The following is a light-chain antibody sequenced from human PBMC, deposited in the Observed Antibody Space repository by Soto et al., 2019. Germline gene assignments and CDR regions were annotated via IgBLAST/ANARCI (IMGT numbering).Light chain of an antibody. CDR1: QSVSSNY. CDR2: GIS. J-gene: IGKJ5*01. Sequence: EIVLTQSPGTLSLSPGERATLSCRASQSVSSNYFAWYQQKPGQAPRLLIYGISSRATGIPDRFSGSGSGTDFSLTINRLEPEDFAVFHCQQYDSSPITFGQGTRLEIK. CDR3: QQYDSSPIT. V-gene: IGKV3-20*01.